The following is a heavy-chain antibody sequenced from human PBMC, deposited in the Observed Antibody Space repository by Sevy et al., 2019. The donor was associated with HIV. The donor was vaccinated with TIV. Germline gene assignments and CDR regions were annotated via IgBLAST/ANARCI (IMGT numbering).Heavy chain of an antibody. J-gene: IGHJ6*02. CDR3: AKDTVPVGYRFDYQYTYYYGMDV. CDR2: ISWNGFST. V-gene: IGHV3-9*01. Sequence: GGSLRLSCVASGSGFRFDDYAMNWVRQAPGKGLEWVAGISWNGFSTGYGDSVKGRATISRDNAKNSVYLQMNNLRDGGTALYYCAKDTVPVGYRFDYQYTYYYGMDVWGQGTTVTVSS. D-gene: IGHD3-16*01. CDR1: GSGFRFDDYA.